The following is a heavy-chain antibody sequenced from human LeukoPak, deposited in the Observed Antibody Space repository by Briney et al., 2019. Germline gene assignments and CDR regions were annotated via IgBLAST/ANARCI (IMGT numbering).Heavy chain of an antibody. Sequence: PGGSLRLSCAASGFTFSSYAMSWVRQAPGKGLEWVSAISGSGGSTYYADSVKGRFTISRDNSKNTLYLQMNSLRAEDTAVYYCAKVPRYFDWLLYWDYWGQGTLVTVSS. CDR2: ISGSGGST. D-gene: IGHD3-9*01. J-gene: IGHJ4*02. V-gene: IGHV3-23*01. CDR3: AKVPRYFDWLLYWDY. CDR1: GFTFSSYA.